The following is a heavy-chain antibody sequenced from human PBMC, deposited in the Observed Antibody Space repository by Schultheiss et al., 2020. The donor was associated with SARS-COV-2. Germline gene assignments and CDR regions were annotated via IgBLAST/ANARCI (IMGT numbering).Heavy chain of an antibody. Sequence: GESLKISCAASGFTFSNYAMSWVRQAPGKGLEWVSAISGSGGSTYYADSVKGRFTISRDNSKNTLYLQMNSLRAEDTAVYYCARDLQYYDFWSGYFLYYMDVWGKGTTVTVSS. CDR2: ISGSGGST. V-gene: IGHV3-23*01. J-gene: IGHJ6*03. D-gene: IGHD3-3*01. CDR1: GFTFSNYA. CDR3: ARDLQYYDFWSGYFLYYMDV.